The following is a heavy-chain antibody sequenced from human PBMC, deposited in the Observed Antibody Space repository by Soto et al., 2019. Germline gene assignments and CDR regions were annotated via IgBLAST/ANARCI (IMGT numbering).Heavy chain of an antibody. Sequence: PSDTLSLTCAVYGGSFSGYYWSWIRQPPGKGLEWIGEINHSGSTNYNPSLKSRVTISVDTSKNQFSLKLSSVSAADTAVYYCARWAVVPGAAITMVRGVPEYYYYGMDVWGQGTTVTVSS. D-gene: IGHD3-10*01. CDR2: INHSGST. CDR3: ARWAVVPGAAITMVRGVPEYYYYGMDV. V-gene: IGHV4-34*01. CDR1: GGSFSGYY. J-gene: IGHJ6*02.